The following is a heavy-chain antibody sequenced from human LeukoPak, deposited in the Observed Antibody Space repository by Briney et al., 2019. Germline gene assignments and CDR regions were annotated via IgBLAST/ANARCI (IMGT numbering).Heavy chain of an antibody. D-gene: IGHD3-22*01. J-gene: IGHJ4*02. CDR1: GYSFRLYA. CDR3: ARDPSNTSGSSQYFDY. CDR2: ISTYNGDT. Sequence: GASVKVSCKTSGYSFRLYAIIWVRQAPGQGLVWIGWISTYNGDTIYAQKLQGRVTVTTDASTNTVYMELRSLRSDDTAVYYCARDPSNTSGSSQYFDYWGQGNLVTVSS. V-gene: IGHV1-18*01.